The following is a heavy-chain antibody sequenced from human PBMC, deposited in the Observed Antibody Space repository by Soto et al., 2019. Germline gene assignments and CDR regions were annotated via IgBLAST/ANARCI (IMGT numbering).Heavy chain of an antibody. CDR1: GGTFSSYT. CDR2: IIPILGIA. Sequence: QVQLVQSGAEVKKPGSSVKVSCKACGGTFSSYTISWVRQAPGQGLEWMGRIIPILGIANYAQKFQGRVTSTADKATSTAYMELSSLRSEDTAGYYCAREYYSSGCPVVLGQGTMVTVSS. V-gene: IGHV1-69*08. CDR3: AREYYSSGCPVV. J-gene: IGHJ3*01. D-gene: IGHD6-19*01.